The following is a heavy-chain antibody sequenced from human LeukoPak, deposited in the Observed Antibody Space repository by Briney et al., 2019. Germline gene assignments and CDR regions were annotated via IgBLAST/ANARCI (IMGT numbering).Heavy chain of an antibody. CDR2: ISGSGGST. CDR1: GFTFSSYA. D-gene: IGHD3-10*01. V-gene: IGHV3-23*01. CDR3: ARVWFGELLIDY. J-gene: IGHJ4*02. Sequence: PGGSLRLSCAASGFTFSSYAMSWVRQAPGKGLEWVSAISGSGGSTYYADSVKGRFTITRDNSKNTLYLQMNSLRAEDTAVYYCARVWFGELLIDYWGQGTLVTVSS.